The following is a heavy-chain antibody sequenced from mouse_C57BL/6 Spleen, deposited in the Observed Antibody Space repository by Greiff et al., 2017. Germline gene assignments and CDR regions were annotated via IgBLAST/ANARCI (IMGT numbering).Heavy chain of an antibody. D-gene: IGHD6-1*01. Sequence: EVMLVESGGGLVKPGGSLKLSCAASGFTFSDYGMHWVRQAPEKGLEWVAYISSGSSTIYYADTVKGRFTIARDNAKNTLFLQMTSLRSEDTAMYYCARCSYYALDYWGQGTSGTVSS. J-gene: IGHJ4*01. V-gene: IGHV5-17*01. CDR1: GFTFSDYG. CDR2: ISSGSSTI. CDR3: ARCSYYALDY.